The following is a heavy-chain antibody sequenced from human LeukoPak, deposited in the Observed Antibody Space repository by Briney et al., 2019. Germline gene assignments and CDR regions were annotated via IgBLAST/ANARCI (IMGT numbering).Heavy chain of an antibody. CDR2: IYSGGST. Sequence: SGGSLRLSCAASGFTVSTYYMTWVRQAPGKGLECVSVIYSGGSTYYADSVKGRFTVSRDSSKNTLYLQMNSLRAEDTAMYYCARGLGYCTSTTCLLPFDYWGQGTLVTVSS. V-gene: IGHV3-53*01. CDR1: GFTVSTYY. J-gene: IGHJ4*02. CDR3: ARGLGYCTSTTCLLPFDY. D-gene: IGHD2-2*01.